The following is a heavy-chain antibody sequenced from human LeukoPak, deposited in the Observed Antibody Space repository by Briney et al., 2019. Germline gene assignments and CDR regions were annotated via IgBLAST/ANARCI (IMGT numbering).Heavy chain of an antibody. CDR1: GYTFTGYY. CDR3: ARAGEWVGEGAFDI. Sequence: ASVKVSCKASGYTFTGYYMHWVRQAPGQGLEWMGWINPNSGGTNYAQKFQGWVTMTRDTSISTAYMELSRLRSDDTAVYYCARAGEWVGEGAFDIWGQGTLVTVSS. CDR2: INPNSGGT. V-gene: IGHV1-2*04. J-gene: IGHJ4*02. D-gene: IGHD3-16*01.